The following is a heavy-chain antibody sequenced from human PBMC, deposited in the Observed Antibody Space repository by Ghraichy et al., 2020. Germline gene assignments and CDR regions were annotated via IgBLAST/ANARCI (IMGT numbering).Heavy chain of an antibody. J-gene: IGHJ3*02. CDR1: GFTVSSNY. CDR2: IYNGGST. V-gene: IGHV3-66*01. CDR3: AKERISAAGFSDAFNI. Sequence: GRSLRLSCAASGFTVSSNYMSWVRQAPGKGLEWVSLIYNGGSTYYADSVKGRFTISRDNSKNTLFLQMNSLRAEDTAVYYCAKERISAAGFSDAFNIWGQGTMVTVSS. D-gene: IGHD6-13*01.